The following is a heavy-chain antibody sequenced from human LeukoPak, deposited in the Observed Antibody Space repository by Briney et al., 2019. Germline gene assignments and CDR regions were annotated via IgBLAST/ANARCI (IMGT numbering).Heavy chain of an antibody. J-gene: IGHJ4*02. Sequence: GGSLRPSCAASGLTFSSYAMHWVRQAPGKGLEWVAVISYDGSNKYYADSVKGRFTISRDNSKNTLYLQMNSLRAEDTAVYYCARDPRHSSGWYRDYWGQGTLVTVSS. CDR3: ARDPRHSSGWYRDY. V-gene: IGHV3-30*04. CDR2: ISYDGSNK. CDR1: GLTFSSYA. D-gene: IGHD6-19*01.